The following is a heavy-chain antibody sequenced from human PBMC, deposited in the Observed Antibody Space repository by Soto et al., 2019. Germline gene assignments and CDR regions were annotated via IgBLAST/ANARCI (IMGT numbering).Heavy chain of an antibody. Sequence: ASVKVSCKASGYTFTSYDINWVRQATGQGLEWMGWMNPNSGNTGYAQKFQGRVTMTWNTSISTAYMELSSLRSEDTAVYYCARVPLYCSGGSCSTYYFDYWGQGTLVTVSS. D-gene: IGHD2-15*01. CDR1: GYTFTSYD. J-gene: IGHJ4*02. CDR3: ARVPLYCSGGSCSTYYFDY. V-gene: IGHV1-8*01. CDR2: MNPNSGNT.